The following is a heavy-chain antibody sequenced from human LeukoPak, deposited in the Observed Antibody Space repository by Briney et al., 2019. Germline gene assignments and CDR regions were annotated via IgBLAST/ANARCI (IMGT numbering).Heavy chain of an antibody. D-gene: IGHD2-15*01. CDR1: GFTFNAYN. J-gene: IGHJ4*02. V-gene: IGHV1-18*04. CDR3: ARYALKYCSGGSCYQELDY. Sequence: ASVKVSCKASGFTFNAYNIHWVRQAPGQGLEWKGWISAYNGNTNYAQKLQGRVTMTTDTSTSTAYMELRSLRSDDTAVYYCARYALKYCSGGSCYQELDYWGQGTLVTVSS. CDR2: ISAYNGNT.